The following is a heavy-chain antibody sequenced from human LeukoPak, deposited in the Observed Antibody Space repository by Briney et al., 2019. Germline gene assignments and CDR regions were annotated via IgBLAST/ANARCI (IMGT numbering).Heavy chain of an antibody. J-gene: IGHJ5*02. Sequence: KTSETLSLTCTVSGGSISSYYWSWIRQPPGKGLEWIGYIYYSGSTNYNPSLKSRVTISVDTSKNQFSLKLSSVTAADTAVYYCARDRGAYFDPWGQGTLVTVSS. V-gene: IGHV4-59*01. CDR3: ARDRGAYFDP. CDR2: IYYSGST. CDR1: GGSISSYY.